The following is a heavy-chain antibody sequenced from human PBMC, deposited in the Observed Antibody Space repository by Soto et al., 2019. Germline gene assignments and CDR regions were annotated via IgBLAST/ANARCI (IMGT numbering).Heavy chain of an antibody. CDR2: IWHDEK. D-gene: IGHD2-15*01. Sequence: VQLVESGGGVVQPGRSLSLSCAASGFTRSTYGMHWIRQAPGKGLEWVAVIWHDEKYYVNSVKGRFTISRDNSKNTLYLQMSSLRAEDTAVYYCARDQILYGGNSFDSWGQGTLVTVSS. CDR1: GFTRSTYG. V-gene: IGHV3-33*01. J-gene: IGHJ4*02. CDR3: ARDQILYGGNSFDS.